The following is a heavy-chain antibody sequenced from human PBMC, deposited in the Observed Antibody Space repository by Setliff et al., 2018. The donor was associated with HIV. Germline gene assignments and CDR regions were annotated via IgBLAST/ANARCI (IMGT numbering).Heavy chain of an antibody. Sequence: GALRLSCAASGFTVSSNYMSWVRQAPGKGLEWVSVIYSGGSTYYADSVKGRFTISRDNSKNTLYLQMNTLRAEDTAVYYCARVQYYDSKGGYYMDVWGKGTTVTVSS. CDR1: GFTVSSNY. J-gene: IGHJ6*03. CDR3: ARVQYYDSKGGYYMDV. V-gene: IGHV3-53*01. CDR2: IYSGGST. D-gene: IGHD3-22*01.